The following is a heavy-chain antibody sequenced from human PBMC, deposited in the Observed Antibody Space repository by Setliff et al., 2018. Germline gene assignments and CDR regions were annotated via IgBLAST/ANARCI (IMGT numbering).Heavy chain of an antibody. Sequence: GALRLSCAASGFTFTSYEMNWVRQAPGKGLEWVSSISGSSTYTYYADSVKGRFTISRDNAKDSLYLQMNSLRAEDTAVYYCARTAGSSSASGFDYWGQGTLVTVSS. CDR2: ISGSSTYT. D-gene: IGHD2-15*01. J-gene: IGHJ4*02. CDR1: GFTFTSYE. CDR3: ARTAGSSSASGFDY. V-gene: IGHV3-21*03.